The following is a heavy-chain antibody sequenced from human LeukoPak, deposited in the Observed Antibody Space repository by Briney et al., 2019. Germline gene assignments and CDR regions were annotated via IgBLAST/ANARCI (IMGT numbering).Heavy chain of an antibody. V-gene: IGHV4-30-4*01. CDR3: ARDPVYDSSGYRYYFDY. Sequence: PSETLSLTCTVSGGSISSGDYYWSWIRQPPGKGLEWIGYIYYSGSTYYNPSLKSRVTISVDTSKNQFSLKLSSVTAADTAVYYCARDPVYDSSGYRYYFDYWGQGTLVTVSS. J-gene: IGHJ4*02. CDR1: GGSISSGDYY. D-gene: IGHD3-22*01. CDR2: IYYSGST.